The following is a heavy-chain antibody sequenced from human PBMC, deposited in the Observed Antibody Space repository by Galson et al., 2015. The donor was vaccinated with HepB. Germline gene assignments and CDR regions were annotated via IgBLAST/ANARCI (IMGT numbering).Heavy chain of an antibody. V-gene: IGHV3-23*01. D-gene: IGHD3-16*01. CDR2: ISAGGDTT. J-gene: IGHJ6*02. CDR3: AKVDVWGSAARNYGMDV. Sequence: SLRLSCAASGFTFSNYAMTWVRQAPGKGLEWVSSISAGGDTTYYADSVKGRFTISRDNAKKVLSLRTNSLRAEDTAVYYCAKVDVWGSAARNYGMDVWGQGTTVTVSS. CDR1: GFTFSNYA.